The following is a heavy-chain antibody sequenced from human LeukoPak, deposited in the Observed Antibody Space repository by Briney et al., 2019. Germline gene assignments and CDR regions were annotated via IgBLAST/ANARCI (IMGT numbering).Heavy chain of an antibody. J-gene: IGHJ4*02. V-gene: IGHV3-23*01. Sequence: QAGGSLRLSCAASGFTFSSYAMSWVRQAPGKGLEWVSVIGGSDGRTYYADSVKGRFTVSRDNSKNTVYLQLNNLRAEDTAVYYCAKQGYTTSWLYFDYWGQGTLVIVSS. CDR3: AKQGYTTSWLYFDY. CDR1: GFTFSSYA. D-gene: IGHD6-13*01. CDR2: IGGSDGRT.